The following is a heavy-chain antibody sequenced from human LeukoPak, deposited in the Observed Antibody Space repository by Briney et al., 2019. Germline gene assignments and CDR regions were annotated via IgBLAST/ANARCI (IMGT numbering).Heavy chain of an antibody. D-gene: IGHD3-22*01. CDR2: ISSASTYI. V-gene: IGHV3-21*01. Sequence: PGGSLRLSCAASGFTFSSYPMNWVRQAPGKGLEWVSSISSASTYIFYADSVKGRFTISRDNAQNSLYLQMNSLRAEDTAVYYCARVPSSGYPHYYYYMDVWGKGTTVTISS. CDR3: ARVPSSGYPHYYYYMDV. CDR1: GFTFSSYP. J-gene: IGHJ6*03.